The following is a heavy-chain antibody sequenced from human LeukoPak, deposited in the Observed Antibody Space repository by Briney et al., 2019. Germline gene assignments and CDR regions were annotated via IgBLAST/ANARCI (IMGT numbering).Heavy chain of an antibody. Sequence: SETLSLTCAVYGGSFSGYYWSWIRQPPGKELEWIGEINNSGSTNYNPSLKSRVTISVDTSKNQSSLKLSSVTAADTAVYYCARGPYSYSGSWHFQHWGQGELVSVSS. V-gene: IGHV4-34*01. CDR3: ARGPYSYSGSWHFQH. J-gene: IGHJ1*01. D-gene: IGHD1-26*01. CDR2: INNSGST. CDR1: GGSFSGYY.